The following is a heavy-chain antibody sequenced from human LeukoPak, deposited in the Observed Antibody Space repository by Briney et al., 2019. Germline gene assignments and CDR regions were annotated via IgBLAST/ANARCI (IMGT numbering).Heavy chain of an antibody. CDR3: ARDLGYSGYDFLGFDY. D-gene: IGHD5-12*01. V-gene: IGHV3-11*01. J-gene: IGHJ4*02. CDR1: GFTFSDYY. Sequence: GGSLRLSCAASGFTFSDYYMSWIRQAPGKGLEWVSYISSSGSTIYYADSVKGRFTISRDNAKNSLYLQMNSLRAEDTAVYYCARDLGYSGYDFLGFDYWGQGTLVTVSS. CDR2: ISSSGSTI.